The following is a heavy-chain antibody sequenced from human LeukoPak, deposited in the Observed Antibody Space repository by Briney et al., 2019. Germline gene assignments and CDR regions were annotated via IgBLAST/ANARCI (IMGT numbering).Heavy chain of an antibody. CDR3: ARGLFGSGSFYGF. Sequence: GGSLRLSCAASGFTFSTYSMNWVRQAPGKGLEWVSTITSNSAYIYYADSVKGRFTISRDNAKNSLYLQMNSLRAEDTAVYYCARGLFGSGSFYGFWGQGTLVTVSS. V-gene: IGHV3-21*06. D-gene: IGHD3-10*01. J-gene: IGHJ4*02. CDR2: ITSNSAYI. CDR1: GFTFSTYS.